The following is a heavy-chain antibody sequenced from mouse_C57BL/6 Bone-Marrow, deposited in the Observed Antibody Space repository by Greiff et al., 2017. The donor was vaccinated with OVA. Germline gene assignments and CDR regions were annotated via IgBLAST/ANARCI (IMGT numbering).Heavy chain of an antibody. D-gene: IGHD2-4*01. CDR1: GYAFTNYL. CDR3: ARSTYDYDGFAY. CDR2: INPNNGGT. V-gene: IGHV1-54*01. Sequence: QVQLQQSGAELVRPGTSVKVSCKASGYAFTNYLIEWVKQRPGQGLEWIGVINPNNGGTSYNQKFKGKATLTVDKSSSTAYMELRSLTSEDSAVYYCARSTYDYDGFAYWGQGTLVTVSA. J-gene: IGHJ3*01.